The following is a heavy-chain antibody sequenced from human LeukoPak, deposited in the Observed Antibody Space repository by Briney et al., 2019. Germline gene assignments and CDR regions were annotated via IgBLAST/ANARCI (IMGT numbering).Heavy chain of an antibody. CDR3: ARDRGNWNDDTGYFDY. V-gene: IGHV3-21*01. J-gene: IGHJ4*02. CDR1: GFTFSSYS. Sequence: GGSLRLSCAASGFTFSSYSMNWVRQAPGKGLEWVSSISSSSSYIYYADSVKGRFTISRDNAKNSLYLQMNSLRAEDTAVYYCARDRGNWNDDTGYFDYWGQGTLVTVSS. CDR2: ISSSSSYI. D-gene: IGHD1-1*01.